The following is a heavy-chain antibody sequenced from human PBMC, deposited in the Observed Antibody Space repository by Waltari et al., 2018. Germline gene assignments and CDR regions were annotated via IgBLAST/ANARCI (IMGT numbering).Heavy chain of an antibody. CDR3: ARGLSNYYYYGMDV. CDR1: GFTFSTYW. D-gene: IGHD6-19*01. CDR2: INRDGTST. V-gene: IGHV3-74*01. J-gene: IGHJ6*02. Sequence: EVQLVESGGGLVQPGGSLRLSCAASGFTSGFTFSTYWMHWVRQAPGKGLVLVSHINRDGTSTDYADSVKGRLTISRDNAKDTLYLQMNSLRPEDTAVYYCARGLSNYYYYGMDVWGQGTTVTVSS.